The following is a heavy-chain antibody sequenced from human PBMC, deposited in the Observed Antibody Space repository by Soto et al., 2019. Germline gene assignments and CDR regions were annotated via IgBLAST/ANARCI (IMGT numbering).Heavy chain of an antibody. J-gene: IGHJ4*02. V-gene: IGHV4-39*01. D-gene: IGHD4-17*01. Sequence: PSETLSLTCTVSGGSISSSSYYWGWIRQPPGKGLEWIGSIYYSGSTYYNPSLKSRVTISVDTSKNQFSLKLSSVTAADTAVYNGARSMTTAGSIDYWAQGTLVT. CDR2: IYYSGST. CDR3: ARSMTTAGSIDY. CDR1: GGSISSSSYY.